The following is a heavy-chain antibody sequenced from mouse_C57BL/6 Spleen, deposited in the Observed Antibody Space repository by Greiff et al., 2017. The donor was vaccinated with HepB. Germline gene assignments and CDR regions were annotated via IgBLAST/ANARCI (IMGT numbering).Heavy chain of an antibody. CDR2: IYPGSGST. Sequence: QVQLQQPGAELVKPGASVKMSCKASGYTFTSYWITWVKQRPGQGLEWIGDIYPGSGSTNYNEKFKSKATLTVDTSSSTAYMQLNSLTSEDSAVYYCAREEITAVVATRGYAMNYWGQGTSVTVTT. V-gene: IGHV1-55*01. J-gene: IGHJ4*01. D-gene: IGHD1-1*01. CDR3: AREEITAVVATRGYAMNY. CDR1: GYTFTSYW.